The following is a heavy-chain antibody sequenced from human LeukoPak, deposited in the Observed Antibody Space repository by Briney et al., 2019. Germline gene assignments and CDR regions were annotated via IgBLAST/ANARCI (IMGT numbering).Heavy chain of an antibody. J-gene: IGHJ4*02. CDR3: ARLGRGNISGCYNFDY. CDR2: IYYSGST. CDR1: GGSISSGGNY. Sequence: PSETLSLTCTVSGGSISSGGNYWSWVRQHPGKGLEWIGYIYYSGSTSYNPSLKSRVTISADTSKNQFSLKLSSVTAADTAVYYCARLGRGNISGCYNFDYWSQGTLVTVSS. V-gene: IGHV4-31*03. D-gene: IGHD6-19*01.